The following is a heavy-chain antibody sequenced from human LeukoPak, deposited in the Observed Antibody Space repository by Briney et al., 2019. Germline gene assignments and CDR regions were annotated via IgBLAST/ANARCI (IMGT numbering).Heavy chain of an antibody. J-gene: IGHJ4*02. CDR3: AKLGGSYYTY. CDR2: IKQDGGEK. D-gene: IGHD1-26*01. Sequence: GGSLRLSCVASGFAFSSYWMSWVRQAPGKGLEWVANIKQDGGEKYYVDSVKGRFTISRDNAKNSLFLQTNSLRVEDTAVYYCAKLGGSYYTYWGQGTLSPSPQ. CDR1: GFAFSSYW. V-gene: IGHV3-7*01.